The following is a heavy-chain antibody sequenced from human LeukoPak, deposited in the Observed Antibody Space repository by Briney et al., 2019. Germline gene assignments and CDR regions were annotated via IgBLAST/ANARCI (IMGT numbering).Heavy chain of an antibody. CDR1: GFTVSSNY. CDR2: IYSGGSI. CDR3: ARSLMTTLAFDI. V-gene: IGHV3-53*01. J-gene: IGHJ3*02. Sequence: GGSLRLSCAASGFTVSSNYMSWVRQAPGKGLEWVSVIYSGGSIYYADSVKGRFTISRDNSKNTLYLQMNSLRAEDTAVYYCARSLMTTLAFDIWGQGTMVTVSS. D-gene: IGHD3-16*01.